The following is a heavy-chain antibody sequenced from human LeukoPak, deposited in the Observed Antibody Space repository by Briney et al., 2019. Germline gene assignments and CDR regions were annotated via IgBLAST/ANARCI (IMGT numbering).Heavy chain of an antibody. V-gene: IGHV3-23*01. CDR2: ISANGDTI. CDR3: AKEGRIAAGTGDYFDY. J-gene: IGHJ4*02. Sequence: GGSLRLSCAASGFTFSSYAMGWVRQAPRKGLEGVSRISANGDTIKYADSVKGRFTISRDNAKNTVLLQMNSLRVDDTAVYYCAKEGRIAAGTGDYFDYWGQGTLVTVSS. D-gene: IGHD6-13*01. CDR1: GFTFSSYA.